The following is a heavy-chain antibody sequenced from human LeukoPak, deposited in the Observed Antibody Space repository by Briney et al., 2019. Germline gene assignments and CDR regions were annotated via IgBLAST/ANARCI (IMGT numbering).Heavy chain of an antibody. V-gene: IGHV3-23*01. CDR3: ARTPAIVVVPAAMSYFDY. CDR2: ISGSGGST. CDR1: GFTFSSYA. Sequence: TGGSLRLSCAASGFTFSSYAMSWVRQAPGKGLEWVSAISGSGGSTYYADSVKGRFTISRDNSKNTLYLQMNSLRAEDTAVYYCARTPAIVVVPAAMSYFDYWGQGTLVTVSS. D-gene: IGHD2-2*01. J-gene: IGHJ4*02.